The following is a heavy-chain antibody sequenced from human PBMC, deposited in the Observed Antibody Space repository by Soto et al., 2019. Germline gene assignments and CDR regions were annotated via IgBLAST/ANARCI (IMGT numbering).Heavy chain of an antibody. J-gene: IGHJ4*02. CDR1: GGSISSYY. CDR2: IYYSGST. CDR3: ASYDILTGQFDY. D-gene: IGHD3-9*01. Sequence: SETLSLTCTVSGGSISSYYWSWIRQPPGKGLEWIGYIYYSGSTNYNPSLKSRVTISVDTSKNQFSLKLSSVTAADTAVYYCASYDILTGQFDYWGQGTLVTVSS. V-gene: IGHV4-59*01.